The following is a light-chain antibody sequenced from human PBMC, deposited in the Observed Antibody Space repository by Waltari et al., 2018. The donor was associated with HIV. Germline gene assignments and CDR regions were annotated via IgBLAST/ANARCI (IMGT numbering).Light chain of an antibody. CDR1: SSDGGGYNY. CDR2: EVS. Sequence: QSALTQPASVSGSPGQSITISCPGTSSDGGGYNYVSWYQQHPGNAPKLMIYEVSNRPPGVSNRFSGSKSGNTASLTISGLQAEDEADYYCSSYTSSSTLVFGGGTKLTVL. J-gene: IGLJ2*01. V-gene: IGLV2-14*01. CDR3: SSYTSSSTLV.